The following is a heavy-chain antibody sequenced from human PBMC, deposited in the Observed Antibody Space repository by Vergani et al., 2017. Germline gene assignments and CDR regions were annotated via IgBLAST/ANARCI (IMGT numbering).Heavy chain of an antibody. J-gene: IGHJ4*02. CDR2: INHSGST. CDR1: GGSFSGYY. D-gene: IGHD6-19*01. Sequence: QVQLQQWGAGLLKPSETLSLTCAVYGGSFSGYYWSWIRQPPGKGLEWIGEINHSGSTNYNPSLKSRVTISVDTSKNQFSLKLSSVTAADTAVYYCARGSGLGWHGVVGYWGQGTLVTVSS. V-gene: IGHV4-34*01. CDR3: ARGSGLGWHGVVGY.